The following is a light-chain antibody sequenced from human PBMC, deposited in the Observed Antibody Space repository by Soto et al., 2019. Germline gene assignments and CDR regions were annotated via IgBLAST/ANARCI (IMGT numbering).Light chain of an antibody. J-gene: IGKJ3*01. CDR1: QGIKYY. Sequence: DIQMTQSPSSLSASVGDTVTITCRASQGIKYYLAWYQQKPGKPPKVLIYGTSTLQSGVPSRFSGSGSGTDFSLTISSLHPEDVATDDCQKYNSAPFTFGPGTKGEIK. CDR3: QKYNSAPFT. CDR2: GTS. V-gene: IGKV1-27*01.